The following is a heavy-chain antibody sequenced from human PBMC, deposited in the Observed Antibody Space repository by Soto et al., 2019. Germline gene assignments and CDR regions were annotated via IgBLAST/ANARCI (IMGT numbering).Heavy chain of an antibody. D-gene: IGHD3-9*01. CDR3: ARRWTGYYSYYFDY. V-gene: IGHV4-34*01. Sequence: SETLSLTCAVYGGSFSGYYWSWIRQPPGKGLEWIGEINHSGSTNYNPSLKSRVTISVDTSKNQFSLKLSSVTAADTAVYYCARRWTGYYSYYFDYWGQGTLVTVSS. CDR2: INHSGST. CDR1: GGSFSGYY. J-gene: IGHJ4*02.